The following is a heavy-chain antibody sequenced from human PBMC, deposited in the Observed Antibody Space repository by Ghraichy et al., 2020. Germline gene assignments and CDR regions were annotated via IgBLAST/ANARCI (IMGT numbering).Heavy chain of an antibody. D-gene: IGHD6-13*01. V-gene: IGHV4-4*07. J-gene: IGHJ6*02. Sequence: SETLSLTCTVSGGSISSYYWSWIRQPAGKGLEWIGRIYTSGSTNYNPSLKSRVTMSVDTSKNQFSLKLSSVTAADTAVYYCARDHPYSSSWYGDPYYYYGMDVWGQGTTVTVSS. CDR1: GGSISSYY. CDR3: ARDHPYSSSWYGDPYYYYGMDV. CDR2: IYTSGST.